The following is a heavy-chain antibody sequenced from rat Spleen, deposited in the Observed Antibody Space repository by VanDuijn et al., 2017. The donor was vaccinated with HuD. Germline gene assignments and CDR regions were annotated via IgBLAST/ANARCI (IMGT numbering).Heavy chain of an antibody. D-gene: IGHD1-4*01. CDR2: ISPSGGST. CDR3: ARRHYGYTDYFDY. Sequence: EVQMVESGGGLVKPGRSLKLSCAASGFTFSNYYMAWVRQAPTKGLEWVASISPSGGSTYYPDSVKGRFTISRDNAKSTLYLQMDSLRSEDTATYYCARRHYGYTDYFDYWGQGVMVTVSS. V-gene: IGHV5-25*01. CDR1: GFTFSNYY. J-gene: IGHJ2*01.